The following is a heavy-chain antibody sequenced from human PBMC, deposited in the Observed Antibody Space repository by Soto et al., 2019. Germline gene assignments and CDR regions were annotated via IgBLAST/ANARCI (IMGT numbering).Heavy chain of an antibody. Sequence: QVQLQESGPGLVESSGTLSLTCEVSSGSISSGNWWSWVRQPPGKGMEWIGEIYYTGATNYNPSLKIRVTMTIDKSKDQFSLNLRSATAAYTAVYYCARVFSSGSGWMYYFGFWGQGILVSVSS. V-gene: IGHV4-4*02. CDR2: IYYTGAT. J-gene: IGHJ4*02. CDR1: SGSISSGNW. D-gene: IGHD6-25*01. CDR3: ARVFSSGSGWMYYFGF.